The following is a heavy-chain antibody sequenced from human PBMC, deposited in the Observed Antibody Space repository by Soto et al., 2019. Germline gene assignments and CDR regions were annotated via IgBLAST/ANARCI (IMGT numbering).Heavy chain of an antibody. CDR3: ARGIAAPIRFDY. Sequence: LSLTCTVSGGSISSYYWSWIRQPPGKGLEWIGYIYYSGSTNYNPSLKSRVTISVDTSKNQFSLKLSSVTAADTAVYYCARGIAAPIRFDYWGQGTLVTVSS. J-gene: IGHJ4*02. V-gene: IGHV4-59*01. CDR1: GGSISSYY. D-gene: IGHD6-13*01. CDR2: IYYSGST.